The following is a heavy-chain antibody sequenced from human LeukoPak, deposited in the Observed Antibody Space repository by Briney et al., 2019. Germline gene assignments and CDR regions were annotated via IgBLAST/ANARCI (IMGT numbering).Heavy chain of an antibody. CDR3: ARALEYCSSTSCYGGVTNWFDP. CDR1: GGSISSYY. Sequence: PSETLSLTCTVSGGSISSYYWSWIRQPAGKGLEWIGRIYTSVSTNYNPSLKSRVTMSVDTSKNQFSLKLSSVTAADTAVYYCARALEYCSSTSCYGGVTNWFDPWGQGTLVTVSS. J-gene: IGHJ5*02. D-gene: IGHD2-2*01. V-gene: IGHV4-4*07. CDR2: IYTSVST.